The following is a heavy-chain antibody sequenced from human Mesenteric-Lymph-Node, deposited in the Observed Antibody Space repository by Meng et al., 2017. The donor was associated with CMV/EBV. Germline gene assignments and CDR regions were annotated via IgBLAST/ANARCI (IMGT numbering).Heavy chain of an antibody. Sequence: GESLKISCAASGITFSSQWMTWVRQAPGKGLEWVANINQDGSGKSYVDSVKGRFTISRDNSKNSLYLQMNSLKPDDTAFYYCATGPHDSSGYFHWGQGILVTVSS. CDR3: ATGPHDSSGYFH. D-gene: IGHD3-22*01. J-gene: IGHJ4*02. V-gene: IGHV3-7*03. CDR2: INQDGSGK. CDR1: GITFSSQW.